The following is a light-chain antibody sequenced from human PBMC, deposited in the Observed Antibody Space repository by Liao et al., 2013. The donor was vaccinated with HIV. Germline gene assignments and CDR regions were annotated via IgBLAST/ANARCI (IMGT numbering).Light chain of an antibody. CDR1: NIGSKS. CDR3: QAWDSSTARV. V-gene: IGLV3-21*01. Sequence: SYVLAQPPSVSVAPGKTARISCGGNNIGSKSVHWYQQKSGQAPVLLIYSNSDRPSGLPERFSGSNSGNTATLTISATQAMDEADYYCQAWDSSTARVFGTGTKVTVL. CDR2: SNS. J-gene: IGLJ1*01.